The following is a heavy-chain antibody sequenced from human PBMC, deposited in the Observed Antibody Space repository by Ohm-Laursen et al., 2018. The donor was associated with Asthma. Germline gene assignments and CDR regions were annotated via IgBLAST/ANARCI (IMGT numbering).Heavy chain of an antibody. Sequence: SLRLSCAASGFTFSTYWIHWLRQAPGKALVWVSRVYGDGSNTIYAGSVKGRFTISRDNAKNTLYLQMNSLRAEDTAVYYCTRGGRYGSYFDYWGQGTLVTVSS. J-gene: IGHJ4*02. CDR2: VYGDGSNT. D-gene: IGHD2-15*01. CDR1: GFTFSTYW. V-gene: IGHV3-74*01. CDR3: TRGGRYGSYFDY.